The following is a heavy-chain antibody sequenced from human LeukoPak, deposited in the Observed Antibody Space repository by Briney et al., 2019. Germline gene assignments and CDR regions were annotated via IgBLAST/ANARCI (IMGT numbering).Heavy chain of an antibody. V-gene: IGHV1-2*02. Sequence: ASVKVSCKTSGFRFTDYFLHWLRQAPGPGLEWIGWINLNTGGIRYAQKFQGRVTLTRDTSISTAYMDLSGLTSDDTAVYFCARRADWGMSGNRPWFAPWGQGTLVTVSS. CDR3: ARRADWGMSGNRPWFAP. D-gene: IGHD5-18*01. J-gene: IGHJ5*02. CDR1: GFRFTDYF. CDR2: INLNTGGI.